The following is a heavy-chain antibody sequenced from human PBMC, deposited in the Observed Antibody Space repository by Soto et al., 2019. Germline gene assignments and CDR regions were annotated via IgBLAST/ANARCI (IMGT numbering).Heavy chain of an antibody. V-gene: IGHV4-59*12. CDR3: ARDLRSSYYYYYMDV. Sequence: SETLSLTCTVSGGSISSYYWSWIRQPPGKGLEWIGYIYYSGSTNYNPSLKSRVTISVDTSKNQFSLKLSSVTAADTAVYYCARDLRSSYYYYYMDVWGKGTTVTVSS. D-gene: IGHD6-6*01. CDR2: IYYSGST. J-gene: IGHJ6*03. CDR1: GGSISSYY.